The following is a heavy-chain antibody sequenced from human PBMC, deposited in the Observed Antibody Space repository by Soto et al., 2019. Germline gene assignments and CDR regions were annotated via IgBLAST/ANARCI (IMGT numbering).Heavy chain of an antibody. CDR1: GGTFSSYA. D-gene: IGHD2-2*01. Sequence: EASVKVSCKASGGTFSSYAISWVRQAPGQGLEWMGGIIPIFGTANYAQKFQGRVTITADKSTSTAYMELSSLRSEDTAVYYCAWADVVPAARNYYYYGMDVWGQGTTVTVSS. V-gene: IGHV1-69*06. CDR3: AWADVVPAARNYYYYGMDV. CDR2: IIPIFGTA. J-gene: IGHJ6*02.